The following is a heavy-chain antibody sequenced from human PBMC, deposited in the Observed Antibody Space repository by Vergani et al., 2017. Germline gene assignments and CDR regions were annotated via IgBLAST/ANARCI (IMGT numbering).Heavy chain of an antibody. CDR3: AGEGCRSGTWYRGPYYMDV. V-gene: IGHV3-33*03. CDR2: IYYDGSAK. Sequence: QLHLVESGGGVVQPGNSLKISCAASGFTLSTHGIHWVRQAPGKGLEWVALIYYDGSAKIYADKVKGRVTISRDNSKNSGFLQRNSLSVDDTARYYCAGEGCRSGTWYRGPYYMDVWGNGTTVIVSS. D-gene: IGHD1-26*01. J-gene: IGHJ6*04. CDR1: GFTLSTHG.